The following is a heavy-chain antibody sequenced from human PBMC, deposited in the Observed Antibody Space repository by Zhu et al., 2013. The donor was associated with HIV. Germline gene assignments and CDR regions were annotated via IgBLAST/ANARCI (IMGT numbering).Heavy chain of an antibody. CDR2: IIPISGLA. D-gene: IGHD2-21*02. V-gene: IGHV1-69*12. Sequence: QVQLVQSGAEVKKPGSSVKVSCKASGGTFSSYSISWVRQAPGQGLEWMGWIIPISGLANYAQHFQGRLTITADESTSTAYMELSSLRSEDTAVYYCASGGYCGGDCYSGYYYYGMDVWGQGDHGHRLL. CDR3: ASGGYCGGDCYSGYYYYGMDV. CDR1: GGTFSSYS. J-gene: IGHJ6*02.